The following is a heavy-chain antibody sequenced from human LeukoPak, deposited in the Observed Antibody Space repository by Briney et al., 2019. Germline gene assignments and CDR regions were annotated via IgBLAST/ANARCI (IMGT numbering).Heavy chain of an antibody. CDR3: ARASEDYYDSSGYGNFDY. V-gene: IGHV3-21*01. CDR2: ISSSSSYI. Sequence: GGSLRLSCAASGFTFSSYSMNWVRQAPGKGLEWVSSISSSSSYIYYADSVKGRFTISRDNAKNSLYLQMSSLRAEDTAVYYCARASEDYYDSSGYGNFDYWGQGTLVTVSS. CDR1: GFTFSSYS. J-gene: IGHJ4*02. D-gene: IGHD3-22*01.